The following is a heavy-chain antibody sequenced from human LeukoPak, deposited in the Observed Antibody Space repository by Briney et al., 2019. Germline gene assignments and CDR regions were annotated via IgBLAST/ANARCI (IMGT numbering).Heavy chain of an antibody. D-gene: IGHD3-22*01. J-gene: IGHJ4*02. CDR1: GGSISSSSYY. CDR2: TYYSGST. Sequence: SETLSLTCTVSGGSISSSSYYWGWIRQPPGKGLEWIGSTYYSGSTYYNPSLKSRVTISVDTSKNQFSLKLSSVTAADTAVYYCARVSAEYSSGCLVDYWGQGTLVTVSS. V-gene: IGHV4-39*07. CDR3: ARVSAEYSSGCLVDY.